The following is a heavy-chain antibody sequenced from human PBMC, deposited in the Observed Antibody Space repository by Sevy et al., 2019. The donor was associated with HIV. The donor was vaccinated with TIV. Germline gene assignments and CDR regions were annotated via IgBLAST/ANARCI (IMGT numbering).Heavy chain of an antibody. CDR3: AKPTGTTYYYYMDL. J-gene: IGHJ6*03. CDR2: ISGSGGST. Sequence: GESLKISCAASGFTFSSYAMSWVRQAPGKGLEWVSAISGSGGSTYYADSVKGRFTISRDNSKNTLYLQMNSLRAEDMAVYYCAKPTGTTYYYYMDLWGKGTTVTVSS. V-gene: IGHV3-23*01. D-gene: IGHD1-1*01. CDR1: GFTFSSYA.